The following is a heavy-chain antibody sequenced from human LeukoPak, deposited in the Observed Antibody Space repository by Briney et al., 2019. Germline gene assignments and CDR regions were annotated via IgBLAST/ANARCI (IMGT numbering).Heavy chain of an antibody. D-gene: IGHD5-12*01. CDR1: GGSISSYY. J-gene: IGHJ6*02. V-gene: IGHV4-59*01. CDR2: IFYSGST. Sequence: SETLSLTCTVSGGSISSYYWSWIRQPPGGGLEWVGSIFYSGSTNYNPSIKGRVTISLDTSKSQFSRKLRSVTAADTAVYYCARSGLDSRYYFGMDGWGQGTTGTV. CDR3: ARSGLDSRYYFGMDG.